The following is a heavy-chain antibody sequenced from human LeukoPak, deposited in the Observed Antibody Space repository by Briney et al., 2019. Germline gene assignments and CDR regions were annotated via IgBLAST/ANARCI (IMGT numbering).Heavy chain of an antibody. CDR2: ISYTGTNK. CDR3: ARDHDTSGYYYPIGGWFDP. CDR1: GFTFSSYG. V-gene: IGHV3-30*19. J-gene: IGHJ5*02. D-gene: IGHD3-22*01. Sequence: QAEGSLRLSCAASGFTFSSYGMHWVRQAPGKGLEWVALISYTGTNKYYADSVKGRFTISRDNSRNTLYLQMNSLRTEDTAVYYCARDHDTSGYYYPIGGWFDPWGQGTLVTVSS.